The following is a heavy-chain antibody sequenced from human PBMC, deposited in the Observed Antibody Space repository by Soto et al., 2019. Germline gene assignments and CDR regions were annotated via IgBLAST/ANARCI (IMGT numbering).Heavy chain of an antibody. CDR1: GAYISSSDW. CDR2: ISHNGRG. Sequence: QVQLQESGPGLVKPSGTLSLTCAVSGAYISSSDWWTWVRQPPGKGLEWIGEISHNGRGNYTTPLKTRVTISIDNSKNQFSLNLNSLTAADTAVYYCARDRYFGGSDKSPVWAFYIWGQGTMVTVSS. J-gene: IGHJ3*02. V-gene: IGHV4-4*02. CDR3: ARDRYFGGSDKSPVWAFYI. D-gene: IGHD3-3*01.